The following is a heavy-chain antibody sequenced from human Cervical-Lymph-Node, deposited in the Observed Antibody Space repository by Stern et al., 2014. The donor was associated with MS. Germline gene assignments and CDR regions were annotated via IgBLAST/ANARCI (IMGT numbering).Heavy chain of an antibody. CDR1: GGSFSSYA. V-gene: IGHV1-69*01. J-gene: IGHJ4*02. CDR3: AREATAHSGTFDF. Sequence: QVQLVQSGAEMKKPGSSVKVSCKASGGSFSSYAVNWVRQAPGQRPEWMGGIIPMYGTASYAQEFQGRLTLIADESTSTAYMELISLTSEDTAMYYCAREATAHSGTFDFWGQGTLVTVSS. CDR2: IIPMYGTA. D-gene: IGHD1-14*01.